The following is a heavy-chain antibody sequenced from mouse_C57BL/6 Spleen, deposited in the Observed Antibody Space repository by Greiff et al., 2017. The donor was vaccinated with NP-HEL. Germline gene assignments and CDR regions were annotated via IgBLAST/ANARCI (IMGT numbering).Heavy chain of an antibody. V-gene: IGHV1-7*01. J-gene: IGHJ3*01. Sequence: VQVVESGAELAKPGASVKLSCKASGYTFTSYWMHWVKQRPGQGLEWIGYINPSSGYTKYNQKFKDKATLTADKSSSTAYMQLSSLTYEDSAVYYCARSDSSTQANAWFAYWGQGTLVTVSA. CDR3: ARSDSSTQANAWFAY. D-gene: IGHD3-2*02. CDR2: INPSSGYT. CDR1: GYTFTSYW.